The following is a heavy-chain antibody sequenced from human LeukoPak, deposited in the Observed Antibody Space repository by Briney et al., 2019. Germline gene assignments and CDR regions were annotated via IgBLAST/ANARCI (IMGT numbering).Heavy chain of an antibody. Sequence: SETLSLTCTVSGGSISSYYWTWIRQPPGKGLEWIGYICYSGSTKYNPSLKSRVTMSVDTSKNRFSLKLSSVTAADTAVYYCARHRGYCSSTSCSYNWFDPWGQGTLVTVSS. D-gene: IGHD2-2*03. CDR3: ARHRGYCSSTSCSYNWFDP. CDR1: GGSISSYY. J-gene: IGHJ5*02. V-gene: IGHV4-59*08. CDR2: ICYSGST.